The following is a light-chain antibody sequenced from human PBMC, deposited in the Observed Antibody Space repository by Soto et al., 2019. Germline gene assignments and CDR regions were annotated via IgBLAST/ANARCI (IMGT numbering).Light chain of an antibody. CDR2: GAS. Sequence: EKLMSQSAATLSLSPGERVTLSCRASQGIISNLAWYQQKRGQAPRVLIYGASTRATGVPDRFSGSGSGTEFPLTITSLQSADSAIYYCQQYYDWPRTFGQGTKV. V-gene: IGKV3-15*01. J-gene: IGKJ1*01. CDR1: QGIISN. CDR3: QQYYDWPRT.